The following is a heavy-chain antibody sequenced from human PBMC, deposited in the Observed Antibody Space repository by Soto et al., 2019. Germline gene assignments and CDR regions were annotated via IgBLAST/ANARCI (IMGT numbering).Heavy chain of an antibody. D-gene: IGHD6-6*01. V-gene: IGHV3-30*18. CDR2: ILYDGSNK. J-gene: IGHJ4*02. Sequence: GGSLRLSCAASGFTFSSYGMHWVRQAPGKGLEWVAVILYDGSNKYYADSVKGRFTISRDNSKNTLYLQMNSLRAEDTAVYYCAKDFDIGIAARPGLEYWGQGTLVTVSS. CDR1: GFTFSSYG. CDR3: AKDFDIGIAARPGLEY.